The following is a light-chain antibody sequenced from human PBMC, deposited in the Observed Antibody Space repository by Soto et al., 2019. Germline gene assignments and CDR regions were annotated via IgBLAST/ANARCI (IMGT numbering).Light chain of an antibody. J-gene: IGLJ2*01. CDR3: SSYAGSNNFGV. CDR1: SSDVGGYNY. CDR2: EVS. V-gene: IGLV2-8*01. Sequence: QSVLTQPPSASGSPGQSVTIYCTGTSSDVGGYNYVSWYQQHPGKAPKLMIYEVSKRPSGVPDRFSGSKSGNTASLTVSGLQAEDEADYYCSSYAGSNNFGVFGGGTKLTVL.